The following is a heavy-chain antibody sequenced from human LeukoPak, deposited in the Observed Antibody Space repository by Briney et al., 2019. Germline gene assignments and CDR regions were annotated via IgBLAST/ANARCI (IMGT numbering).Heavy chain of an antibody. CDR2: IKSKTDGGTT. Sequence: GGSLRLSCAASGFTFSNAWMSWVRQAPGKGLEWVGRIKSKTDGGTTDYAAPVKGRFTISRDDSKNTLYLQMNSLKTEDTAVYYCTTTVGVVCDILTGYYRLYYFDYWGQGTLVTVSS. CDR1: GFTFSNAW. D-gene: IGHD3-9*01. V-gene: IGHV3-15*01. CDR3: TTTVGVVCDILTGYYRLYYFDY. J-gene: IGHJ4*02.